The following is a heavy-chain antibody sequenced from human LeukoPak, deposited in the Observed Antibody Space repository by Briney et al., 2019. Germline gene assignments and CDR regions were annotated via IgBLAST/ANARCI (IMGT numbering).Heavy chain of an antibody. Sequence: SETLSLTCTVSGYSISSGYYWGWIRQPPGKGLEWIGSIYHSGSTYYNPSLKSRVTISVDTSKNQFSLKLCSVTAADTAVYYCARADYSSTWSHDYYYMDVWGKGTTVTVSS. V-gene: IGHV4-38-2*02. D-gene: IGHD6-13*01. CDR2: IYHSGST. J-gene: IGHJ6*03. CDR3: ARADYSSTWSHDYYYMDV. CDR1: GYSISSGYY.